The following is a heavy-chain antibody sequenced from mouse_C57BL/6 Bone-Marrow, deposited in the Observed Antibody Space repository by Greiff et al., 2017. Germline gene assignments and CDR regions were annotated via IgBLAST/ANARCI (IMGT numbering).Heavy chain of an antibody. Sequence: QVQLQQPGAELVKPGASVKLSCKASGYTFTSYWMQWVKQRPGQGLEWIGEIDPSDSYTNDNQKFKGKATLTVDTSSSTAYMQLSSLTSEDSAVYYCARNGNYDAMDYWGQGTSVTVSS. J-gene: IGHJ4*01. CDR1: GYTFTSYW. CDR3: ARNGNYDAMDY. D-gene: IGHD2-1*01. V-gene: IGHV1-50*01. CDR2: IDPSDSYT.